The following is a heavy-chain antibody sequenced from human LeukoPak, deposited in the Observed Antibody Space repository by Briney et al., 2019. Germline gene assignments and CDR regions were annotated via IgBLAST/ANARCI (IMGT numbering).Heavy chain of an antibody. CDR3: ARGPNLLWFGELLPMPLY. CDR1: GYTFTSYY. D-gene: IGHD3-10*01. J-gene: IGHJ4*02. V-gene: IGHV1-46*01. Sequence: ASVKVSCKASGYTFTSYYMHWVRQAPGQGLEWMGIINPSGGSTSYAQKFQGRVTMTRNTSISTAYMELSSLRSEDTAVYYCARGPNLLWFGELLPMPLYWGQGTLVTVSS. CDR2: INPSGGST.